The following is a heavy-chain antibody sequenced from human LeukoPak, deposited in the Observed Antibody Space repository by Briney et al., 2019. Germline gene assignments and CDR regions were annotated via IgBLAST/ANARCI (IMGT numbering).Heavy chain of an antibody. CDR1: GGSISSGGYY. J-gene: IGHJ4*02. CDR3: ANRRSTATTVDS. Sequence: LSLTCTVSGGSISSGGYYWSWVRQAPGKGLEWVSAISPSGDSTYYTDSVKGRFTISRDTSRNTLYLQMNSLRAEDTAVYYCANRRSTATTVDSWGQGTLVTVSS. CDR2: ISPSGDST. V-gene: IGHV3-23*01. D-gene: IGHD4-17*01.